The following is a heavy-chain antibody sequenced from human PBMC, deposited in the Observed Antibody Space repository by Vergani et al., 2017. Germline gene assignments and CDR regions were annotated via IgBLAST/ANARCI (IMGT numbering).Heavy chain of an antibody. D-gene: IGHD3-22*01. V-gene: IGHV1-18*01. J-gene: IGHJ6*02. CDR1: GYTFTSYG. CDR3: AREKYDSSAGYYYGMDV. CDR2: ISAYNGNT. Sequence: QVQLVQSGAEVKKPGASVKVSCKASGYTFTSYGISWVRQAPGQGLEWMGWISAYNGNTNYAQKLQGRVTMTTDTSTSTAYMGLRSLRSDDTAVYYCAREKYDSSAGYYYGMDVWGQGTTVTVSS.